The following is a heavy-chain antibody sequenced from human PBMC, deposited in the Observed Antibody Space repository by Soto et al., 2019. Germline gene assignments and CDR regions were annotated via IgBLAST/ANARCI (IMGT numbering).Heavy chain of an antibody. CDR3: ARGATSSSTSFYYYYCGMDV. CDR1: GYTFTNYY. D-gene: IGHD2-2*01. J-gene: IGHJ6*02. V-gene: IGHV1-2*04. CDR2: INPNSGGT. Sequence: VASVKVSCKASGYTFTNYYMHWVRQAPGQGLEWMGWINPNSGGTNYAQKFQGWVTMTRDTSISTAYMDLSRLRSDDTAVYYCARGATSSSTSFYYYYCGMDVWGQGTTVTVSS.